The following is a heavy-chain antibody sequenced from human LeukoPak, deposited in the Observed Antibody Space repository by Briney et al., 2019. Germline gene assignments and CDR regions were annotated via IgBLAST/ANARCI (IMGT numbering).Heavy chain of an antibody. CDR3: AREGRDYGGNPFDY. CDR2: INDDGSIT. Sequence: GGSLRLSCAASGFTFSNYWMHWVRQVPGKGLVWVSRINDDGSITTDADSVKGRFTIFRDNAKNTLYLQMSSLRAEDTAVYYCAREGRDYGGNPFDYWGQGTLVAVSS. J-gene: IGHJ4*02. CDR1: GFTFSNYW. D-gene: IGHD4-23*01. V-gene: IGHV3-74*01.